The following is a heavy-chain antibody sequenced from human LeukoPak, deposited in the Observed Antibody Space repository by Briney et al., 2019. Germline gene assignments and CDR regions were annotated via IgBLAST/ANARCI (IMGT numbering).Heavy chain of an antibody. D-gene: IGHD2-21*02. V-gene: IGHV3-23*01. CDR2: ISETGRTT. CDR3: AKDHDNTDYYYYFDS. Sequence: GGSLRISCAASGFSFDAYAMSWVRRAPGKGLEWASGISETGRTTSYTDSVKGRFTISRDNSKNTLHLQMNRLRAEDTALYYCAKDHDNTDYYYYFDSWGQGTLVTVSS. J-gene: IGHJ4*02. CDR1: GFSFDAYA.